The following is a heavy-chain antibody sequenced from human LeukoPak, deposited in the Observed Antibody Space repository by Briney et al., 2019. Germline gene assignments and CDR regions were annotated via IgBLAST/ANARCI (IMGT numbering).Heavy chain of an antibody. CDR1: GYSISSGYY. CDR3: ARREYYDSRGYFDF. Sequence: PSETLSLTCTVSGYSISSGYYWGWIRQPPGKGLEWIGSIYHSGSTHYNPSLKSRVTISVDKSKNQFSLILSSVTAADTAVYYCARREYYDSRGYFDFWGQGTMVTVSS. J-gene: IGHJ3*01. V-gene: IGHV4-38-2*02. CDR2: IYHSGST. D-gene: IGHD3-22*01.